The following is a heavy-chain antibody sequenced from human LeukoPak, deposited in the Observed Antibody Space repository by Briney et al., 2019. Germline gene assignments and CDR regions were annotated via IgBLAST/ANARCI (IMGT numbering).Heavy chain of an antibody. D-gene: IGHD3-22*01. Sequence: PSETLSLTCTVSSGSINYYWSWIRQSPGKGLEWIGYIISSGYTNYNPSLRSRVTISLDTSKMQFSLRLSSVTAADTAVYYCARRESRYDSSGYYYDAFDIWGQGTMVTVSS. J-gene: IGHJ3*02. CDR1: SGSINYY. V-gene: IGHV4-59*01. CDR3: ARRESRYDSSGYYYDAFDI. CDR2: IISSGYT.